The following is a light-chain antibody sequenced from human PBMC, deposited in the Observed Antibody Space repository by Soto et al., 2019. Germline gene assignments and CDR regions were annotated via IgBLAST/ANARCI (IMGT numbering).Light chain of an antibody. J-gene: IGLJ2*01. V-gene: IGLV3-21*02. CDR1: NIGSES. Sequence: SYELTQPPSVSVAPGQTARITCGGNNIGSESVHWYQKKPGQAPVLVVYDDSDRPSGIPERFSGSNSGNTATLTISRVEAGDGADYYCQVWDRSSDHRGVFGGGTKLTVL. CDR2: DDS. CDR3: QVWDRSSDHRGV.